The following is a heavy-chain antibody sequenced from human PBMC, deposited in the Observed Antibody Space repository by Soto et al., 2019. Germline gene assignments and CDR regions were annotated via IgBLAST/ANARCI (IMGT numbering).Heavy chain of an antibody. CDR3: ARGDRGAFDL. J-gene: IGHJ3*01. V-gene: IGHV3-74*01. CDR1: GFTFSYYW. Sequence: EVQLVESGGGLVQPGESLRLSCAAPGFTFSYYWMHWVRQAPGKGLVWVSRIHSDGSSTTYADSVKGRFTISRDNARNTLYLQMNSLRAEDTAVYYCARGDRGAFDLWGQGTVVTVSS. D-gene: IGHD1-26*01. CDR2: IHSDGSST.